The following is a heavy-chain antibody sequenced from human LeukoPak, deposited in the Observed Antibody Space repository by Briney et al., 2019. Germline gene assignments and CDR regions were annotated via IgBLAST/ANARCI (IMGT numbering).Heavy chain of an antibody. Sequence: ASVKVSCKASGYTFTGYYMHWVRQAPGRGLEWMGWINPNSGGTNYAQKFQGRVTMTRDTSISTAYMELSRLRSDDTAVYYCARVDCSSTSCYELFDYWGQGTLVTVSS. J-gene: IGHJ4*02. CDR3: ARVDCSSTSCYELFDY. CDR2: INPNSGGT. D-gene: IGHD2-2*01. V-gene: IGHV1-2*02. CDR1: GYTFTGYY.